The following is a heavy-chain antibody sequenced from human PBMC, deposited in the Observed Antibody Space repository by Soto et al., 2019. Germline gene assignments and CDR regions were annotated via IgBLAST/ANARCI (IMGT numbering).Heavy chain of an antibody. Sequence: QVQLVQSGAEVKKPGASVKVSCKASGYTFINYGINWVRQAPGQGLEWMGWITPYNGNTNYEQKLQGRVTMTTDTSTSTAYMELRSLRADDTAVYYCARGWVGSGYDPWGQGTLVTVSS. CDR1: GYTFINYG. J-gene: IGHJ5*02. D-gene: IGHD2-15*01. CDR2: ITPYNGNT. V-gene: IGHV1-18*01. CDR3: ARGWVGSGYDP.